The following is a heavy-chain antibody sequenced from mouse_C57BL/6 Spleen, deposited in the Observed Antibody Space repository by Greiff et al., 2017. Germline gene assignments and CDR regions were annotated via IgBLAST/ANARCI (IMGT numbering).Heavy chain of an antibody. CDR1: GFTFSSYG. V-gene: IGHV5-6*01. CDR2: ISSGGSYT. CDR3: ARYYGSGFDY. D-gene: IGHD1-1*01. J-gene: IGHJ2*01. Sequence: EVKLQESGGDLVKPGGSLKLSCAASGFTFSSYGMSWVSQTPDKRLEWVATISSGGSYTYYPDSVKGRFTISKDKAKNTLYLQMSRLKSEDTAMYYCARYYGSGFDYWGQGTTLTVSS.